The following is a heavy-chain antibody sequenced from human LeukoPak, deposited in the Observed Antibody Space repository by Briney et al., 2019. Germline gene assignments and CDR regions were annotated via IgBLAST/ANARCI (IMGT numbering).Heavy chain of an antibody. CDR2: IYYSGST. Sequence: PSETLSLTCTVSGGSISSSSNYWGWIRQPPGKGLEWIGSIYYSGSTYYNPSLKSRVTISVDTSKNQFSLKLTSVTAADTAVYYCARGGDSSSSGYYFDYWGQGTLVTVSS. D-gene: IGHD6-6*01. J-gene: IGHJ4*02. CDR3: ARGGDSSSSGYYFDY. CDR1: GGSISSSSNY. V-gene: IGHV4-39*01.